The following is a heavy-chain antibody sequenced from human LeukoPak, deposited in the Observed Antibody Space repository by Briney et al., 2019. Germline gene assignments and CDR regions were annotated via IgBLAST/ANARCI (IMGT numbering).Heavy chain of an antibody. Sequence: GASVEVSCKASGGTFSSYAISWVRQAPGQGLEWMGRIIPIFGTANYAQKFQGRVTITTDESTSTAYMELSSLRSEGTAVYYCARTGQRGYSYGYFDYWGQGTLVTVSS. D-gene: IGHD5-18*01. CDR3: ARTGQRGYSYGYFDY. CDR2: IIPIFGTA. J-gene: IGHJ4*02. CDR1: GGTFSSYA. V-gene: IGHV1-69*05.